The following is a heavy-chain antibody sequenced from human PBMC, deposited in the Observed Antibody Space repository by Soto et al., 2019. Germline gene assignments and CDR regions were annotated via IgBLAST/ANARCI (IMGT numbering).Heavy chain of an antibody. CDR1: GYSFTSYW. CDR3: ARGRAAGTDDAFDI. Sequence: EVQLVQSGAEVKKPGESLKISCKGSGYSFTSYWIGWLRQMPGKGLEWMGIIYPGDSDTRYSPSFQGQVTISADKSXXXXXXXXXXXKASDTAMYYCARGRAAGTDDAFDIWGQGTMVTVSS. D-gene: IGHD6-13*01. CDR2: IYPGDSDT. J-gene: IGHJ3*02. V-gene: IGHV5-51*01.